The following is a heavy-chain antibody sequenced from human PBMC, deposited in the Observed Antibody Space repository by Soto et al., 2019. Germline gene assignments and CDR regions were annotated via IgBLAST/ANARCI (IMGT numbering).Heavy chain of an antibody. Sequence: AASVKVSCKASGGTFSSYAISWVRQAPGQGLEWMGGIIPIFGTANYAQKFQGRVTITADESTSTAYMELSSPRSEDTAVYYCARIAAAGYFDYWGQGTLVTVSS. V-gene: IGHV1-69*13. J-gene: IGHJ4*02. D-gene: IGHD6-13*01. CDR2: IIPIFGTA. CDR1: GGTFSSYA. CDR3: ARIAAAGYFDY.